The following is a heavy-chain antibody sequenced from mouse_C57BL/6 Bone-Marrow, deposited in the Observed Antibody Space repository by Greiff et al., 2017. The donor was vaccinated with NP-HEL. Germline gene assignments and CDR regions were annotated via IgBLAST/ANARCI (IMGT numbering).Heavy chain of an antibody. CDR1: GYTFTGYW. V-gene: IGHV1-9*01. CDR2: ILPGSGST. Sequence: VQLQQSGAELMKPGASVKLSCKATGYTFTGYWIEWVQQRPGHGLEWIGEILPGSGSTNYTEKFKGRATFTADTSSNTDYMQLSSLTTEDSAIYYSARKQGGILYYFDYWGQGTTLTVSS. J-gene: IGHJ2*01. CDR3: ARKQGGILYYFDY.